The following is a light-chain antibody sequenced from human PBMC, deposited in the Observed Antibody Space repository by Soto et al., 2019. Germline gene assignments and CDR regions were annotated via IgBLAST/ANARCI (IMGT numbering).Light chain of an antibody. Sequence: TQSPSTLSASVGDRVTITCRASQSVSSSYLAWYQQKPGQAPRLLIYGASSRATGIPDRFSGSGSGTDFTLTISRLEPEDFAVYYCQQYASSPITFGQGTRLENK. J-gene: IGKJ5*01. V-gene: IGKV3-20*01. CDR2: GAS. CDR3: QQYASSPIT. CDR1: QSVSSSY.